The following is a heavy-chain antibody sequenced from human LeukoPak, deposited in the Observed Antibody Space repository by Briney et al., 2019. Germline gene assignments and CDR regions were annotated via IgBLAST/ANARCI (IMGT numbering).Heavy chain of an antibody. V-gene: IGHV1-2*02. CDR2: INPNSGGT. CDR1: GYTFTGYY. CDR3: ARGDYGEQSIFDS. Sequence: GASVKVSCKASGYTFTGYYMHWVRQAPGQGLEWMGWINPNSGGTNYAQKFQGRVTMTRDTAISAAYMEVSRLRSDDTAVFYCARGDYGEQSIFDSWGQGTLVTVSS. J-gene: IGHJ4*02. D-gene: IGHD4-17*01.